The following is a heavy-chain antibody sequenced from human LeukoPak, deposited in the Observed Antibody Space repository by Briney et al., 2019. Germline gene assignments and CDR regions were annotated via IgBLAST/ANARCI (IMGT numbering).Heavy chain of an antibody. J-gene: IGHJ4*02. CDR2: IKSKTDGGTT. CDR1: GFTFSNAW. Sequence: PGGSLRLSCAASGFTFSNAWMNWVRQAPGKGLEWVGRIKSKTDGGTTDYAAPVKGRFTISRDDSKNTLYLQMNSLKTEDTAVYYCTTFEYYYDSSGYLSGFDYWGQGTLVTVSS. V-gene: IGHV3-15*07. CDR3: TTFEYYYDSSGYLSGFDY. D-gene: IGHD3-22*01.